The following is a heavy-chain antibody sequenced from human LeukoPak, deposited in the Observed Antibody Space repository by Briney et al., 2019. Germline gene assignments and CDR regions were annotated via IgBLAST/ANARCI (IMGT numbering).Heavy chain of an antibody. CDR1: GFTFDDYA. CDR3: AKGTGIVVVVAAVDY. D-gene: IGHD2-15*01. Sequence: PGGSLRLSCAASGFTFDDYAMHWVRQAPGKGLEWVSGISWNSGSIGYADSVKGRFTISRDNAKNSLYLQMNSLRAEDTALYYCAKGTGIVVVVAAVDYWGQGTLVTVSS. CDR2: ISWNSGSI. J-gene: IGHJ4*02. V-gene: IGHV3-9*01.